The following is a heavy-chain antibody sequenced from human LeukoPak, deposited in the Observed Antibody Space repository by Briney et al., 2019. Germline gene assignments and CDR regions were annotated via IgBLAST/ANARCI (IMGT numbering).Heavy chain of an antibody. CDR1: GFTFSSYG. V-gene: IGHV3-30*18. J-gene: IGHJ5*02. Sequence: GSLRLSCAASGFTFSSYGTHWVRQAPGKGLEWVAVISYDGSNKYYADSVKGRFTISRDNSKNTLYLQMNSLRAEDTAVYYCAKAGCSSTSCYLGAWFDPWGQGTLVTVSS. CDR3: AKAGCSSTSCYLGAWFDP. D-gene: IGHD2-2*01. CDR2: ISYDGSNK.